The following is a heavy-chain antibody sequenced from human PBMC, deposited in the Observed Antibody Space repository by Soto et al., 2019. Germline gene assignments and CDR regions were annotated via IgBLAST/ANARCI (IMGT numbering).Heavy chain of an antibody. V-gene: IGHV4-61*05. D-gene: IGHD2-2*01. Sequence: SETLSLTCTVSGESINTRTYFWSWIRQSPGKGLEYLGYVYYSGDTNYNPSLKSRLSMSVDKSRNHFSLRLSSVTAADTAIYYCVRGYENYQLLNTTQRSTLFDPWGQGTLVTVSS. J-gene: IGHJ5*01. CDR3: VRGYENYQLLNTTQRSTLFDP. CDR2: VYYSGDT. CDR1: GESINTRTYF.